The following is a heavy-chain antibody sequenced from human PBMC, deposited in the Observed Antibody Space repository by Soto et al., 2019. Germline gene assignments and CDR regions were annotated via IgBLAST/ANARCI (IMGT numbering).Heavy chain of an antibody. J-gene: IGHJ6*02. CDR3: ARGEYYDFWSGYLPDNPGHYYGMDV. CDR2: IIPNFGTA. D-gene: IGHD3-3*01. V-gene: IGHV1-69*06. CDR1: GDTFSSYS. Sequence: SVKVSCKASGDTFSSYSISWVRQAPGQGLEWMGGIIPNFGTATYAQKFQGSGTITADKSTSTAYLELSSLRSEDMAVYYCARGEYYDFWSGYLPDNPGHYYGMDVWGQGTTVTVSS.